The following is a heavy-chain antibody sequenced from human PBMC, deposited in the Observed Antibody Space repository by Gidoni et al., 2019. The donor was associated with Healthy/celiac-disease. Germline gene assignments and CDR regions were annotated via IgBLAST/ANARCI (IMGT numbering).Heavy chain of an antibody. CDR2: IVVGSGNT. D-gene: IGHD1-26*01. Sequence: QMQLVQSGPEVKKPGTSVKVSCKASGFTFTSSAVQWVRQARGQRLEWIGWIVVGSGNTNYAQKFQERVTITRDMSTSTAYMELSSLRSEDTAVYYCAAVGGRYSGSPFGGASAFDIWGQGTMVTVSS. J-gene: IGHJ3*02. CDR3: AAVGGRYSGSPFGGASAFDI. V-gene: IGHV1-58*01. CDR1: GFTFTSSA.